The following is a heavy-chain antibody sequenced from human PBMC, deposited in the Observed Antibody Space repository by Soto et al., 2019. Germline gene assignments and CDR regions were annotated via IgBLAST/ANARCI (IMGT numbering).Heavy chain of an antibody. CDR3: ARVSRHYDFWSGYHWFDP. CDR1: GGSISSFTYY. Sequence: SETLSLTCSVSGGSISSFTYYWGWIRQPPGKGLEWIGTVYYNENTYYNPSLKSRVTITVDTAKNQFSLNLRSVTAADTAMYFCARVSRHYDFWSGYHWFDPWGQG. J-gene: IGHJ5*02. V-gene: IGHV4-39*01. D-gene: IGHD3-3*01. CDR2: VYYNENT.